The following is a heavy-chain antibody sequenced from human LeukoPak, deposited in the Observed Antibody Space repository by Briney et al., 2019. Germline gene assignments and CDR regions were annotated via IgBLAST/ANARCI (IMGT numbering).Heavy chain of an antibody. Sequence: SETLSLTCTVSGGSISGYYCSWIRQPPGKGLEWIGYIYYSGSINYNPSLKSRVTISVDTSKNQFSLKLSSVTAADTAVYYCARDRGLPNPAFDIWGQGTMVTVSS. CDR2: IYYSGSI. CDR1: GGSISGYY. J-gene: IGHJ3*02. D-gene: IGHD3-10*01. V-gene: IGHV4-59*01. CDR3: ARDRGLPNPAFDI.